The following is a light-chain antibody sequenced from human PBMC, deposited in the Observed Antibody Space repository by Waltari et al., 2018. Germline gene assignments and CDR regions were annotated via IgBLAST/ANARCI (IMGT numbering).Light chain of an antibody. Sequence: HSDLTQPVSVSGSPGQSITISCTGVSTGVGTYNLVSWYQQHPGKVPKLMMCEGDKRPSGVSNRFSGSKSDDTASLTISGLQAEDEADYYCCSYASSSVAYVFGSGTKVTVL. CDR3: CSYASSSVAYV. CDR1: STGVGTYNL. V-gene: IGLV2-23*01. J-gene: IGLJ1*01. CDR2: EGD.